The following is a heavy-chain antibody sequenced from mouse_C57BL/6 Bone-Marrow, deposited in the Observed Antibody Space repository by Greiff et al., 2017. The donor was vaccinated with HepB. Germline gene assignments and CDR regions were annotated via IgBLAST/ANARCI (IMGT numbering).Heavy chain of an antibody. J-gene: IGHJ2*01. V-gene: IGHV1-59*01. CDR2: IDPSDSYT. CDR1: GYTFTSYW. Sequence: QVQLQQSGAELVRPGTSVKLSCKASGYTFTSYWMHWVKQRPGQGLEWIGVIDPSDSYTNYNQKFKGKATLTVDTSSSTAYMQLSSLTSEDSAVYYCAREGTTVVGYFDYWGQGTTLTVSS. CDR3: AREGTTVVGYFDY. D-gene: IGHD1-1*01.